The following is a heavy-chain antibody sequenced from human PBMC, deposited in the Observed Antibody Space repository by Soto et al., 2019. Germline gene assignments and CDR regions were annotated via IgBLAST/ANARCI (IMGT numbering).Heavy chain of an antibody. J-gene: IGHJ5*02. Sequence: SVKVSCKASGGTFSSYAISWVRQAPGQGLEWMGGIIPIFGTANYAQKFQGRVTITADESTSTAYMELSSLRSEDTAVYYCAREGDDLNWFDPWGQGTLVTVSS. CDR3: AREGDDLNWFDP. CDR2: IIPIFGTA. V-gene: IGHV1-69*13. CDR1: GGTFSSYA. D-gene: IGHD3-16*01.